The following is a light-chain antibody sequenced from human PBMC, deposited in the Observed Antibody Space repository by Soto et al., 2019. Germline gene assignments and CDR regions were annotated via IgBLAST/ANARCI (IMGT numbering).Light chain of an antibody. Sequence: DIQMTQSPSTLSASVGERVTIICRASQSINRWLAWYQQKPGKAPKLLIYSASVLQSGVPPRFSGSGSGTEFPLTISRLQPDDFATDFRQLYNRFSWTFGQGTKV. J-gene: IGKJ1*01. CDR1: QSINRW. CDR3: QLYNRFSWT. V-gene: IGKV1-5*03. CDR2: SAS.